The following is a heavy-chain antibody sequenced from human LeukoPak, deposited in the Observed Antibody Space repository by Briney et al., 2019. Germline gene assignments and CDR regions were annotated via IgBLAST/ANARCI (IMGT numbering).Heavy chain of an antibody. V-gene: IGHV1-18*01. CDR3: ARVRYYYDSSGYYSDAFDI. Sequence: ASVKVSCKASGYSSTSYGISWVRQAPGQGLEWMGWISAYNGNTNYAQKLQGRVTMTTDTSTSTAYMELRSLRSDDTAVYYCARVRYYYDSSGYYSDAFDIWGQGTMVTVSS. D-gene: IGHD3-22*01. CDR2: ISAYNGNT. J-gene: IGHJ3*02. CDR1: GYSSTSYG.